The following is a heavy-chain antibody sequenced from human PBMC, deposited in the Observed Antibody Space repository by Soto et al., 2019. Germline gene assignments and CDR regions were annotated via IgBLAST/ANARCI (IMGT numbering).Heavy chain of an antibody. J-gene: IGHJ2*01. CDR2: IKSKTDGGTT. V-gene: IGHV3-15*07. Sequence: EVQLVESGGGLVKPGGSLRLSCAASGFTFSNAWMNWVRQAPGKGLVWVGRIKSKTDGGTTDYAAPVKGRFTISRDDSKNTLYLQMNSLKTEDTAVYYCTTDSDPYSSSWYAYWYFDLWGRGTLVTVSS. CDR1: GFTFSNAW. CDR3: TTDSDPYSSSWYAYWYFDL. D-gene: IGHD6-13*01.